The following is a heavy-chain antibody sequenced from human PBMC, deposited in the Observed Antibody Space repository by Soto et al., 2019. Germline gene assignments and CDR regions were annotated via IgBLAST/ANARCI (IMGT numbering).Heavy chain of an antibody. D-gene: IGHD2-2*03. Sequence: SETLSLTCTVSGGSISSDSYYWGWIRQSPGKGLEWIASISYSGSTYYNPSLKSRVTISVDTSKNEFSLRLSSVTAADTAVYYCARLNGYCVSTGCHGYYGMDVWGQGTTVTVSS. CDR2: ISYSGST. J-gene: IGHJ6*02. V-gene: IGHV4-39*01. CDR1: GGSISSDSYY. CDR3: ARLNGYCVSTGCHGYYGMDV.